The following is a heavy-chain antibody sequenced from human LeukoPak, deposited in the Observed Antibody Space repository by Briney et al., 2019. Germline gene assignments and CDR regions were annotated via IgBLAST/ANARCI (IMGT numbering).Heavy chain of an antibody. J-gene: IGHJ6*03. V-gene: IGHV1-69*05. D-gene: IGHD6-19*01. Sequence: SVKVSCKASGGTFSSYAISWVRQAPGQGLEWMGGIIPIFGTANYAQKFQGRVTITTDESTSTAYMELSSLRSEDTAVYYCARSAVAGFYYYYMDVWGKGTTVTVSS. CDR1: GGTFSSYA. CDR3: ARSAVAGFYYYYMDV. CDR2: IIPIFGTA.